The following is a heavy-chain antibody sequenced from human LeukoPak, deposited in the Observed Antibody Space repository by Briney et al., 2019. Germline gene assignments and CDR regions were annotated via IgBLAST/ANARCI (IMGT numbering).Heavy chain of an antibody. Sequence: GGSLRLSCAASGFTFSSYGMHWVRQAPGKGREWVAVISYDGSNKYYAGSVKGRFTISRDNSKNTLYLQMNSLRAEDTAVYYCAKLPSYCSGGSCYSDDATARDYWGQGTLVTVSS. CDR3: AKLPSYCSGGSCYSDDATARDY. D-gene: IGHD2-15*01. J-gene: IGHJ4*02. V-gene: IGHV3-30*18. CDR1: GFTFSSYG. CDR2: ISYDGSNK.